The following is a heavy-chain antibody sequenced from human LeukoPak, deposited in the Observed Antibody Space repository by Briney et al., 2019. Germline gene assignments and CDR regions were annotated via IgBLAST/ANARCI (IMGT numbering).Heavy chain of an antibody. CDR3: AKDSYSSSWLFDY. V-gene: IGHV3-23*01. J-gene: IGHJ4*02. CDR2: ISGSGGST. D-gene: IGHD6-13*01. Sequence: GGSLRLSCAASGFTFSSYAMSWVRQAPGKGLERVSAISGSGGSTYYADSVKGRFTISRDNSKNTLYLQMNSLRAEDTAVYYCAKDSYSSSWLFDYWGQGTLVTVSS. CDR1: GFTFSSYA.